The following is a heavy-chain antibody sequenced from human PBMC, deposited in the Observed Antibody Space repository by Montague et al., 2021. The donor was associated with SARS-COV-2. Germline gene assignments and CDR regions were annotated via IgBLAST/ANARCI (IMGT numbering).Heavy chain of an antibody. J-gene: IGHJ4*02. V-gene: IGHV4-34*01. CDR3: ARFAPSALWGSGSPTTGFDY. CDR2: INHSGST. CDR1: GGSFSGYY. Sequence: SETLSLTCAVYGGSFSGYYWSWIRQPPGKGLEWIGEINHSGSTNYNPSLKSRITISIDTSKNQFSLKLSSVTAADTAVYYRARFAPSALWGSGSPTTGFDYWGQGTLVTVSS. D-gene: IGHD3-10*01.